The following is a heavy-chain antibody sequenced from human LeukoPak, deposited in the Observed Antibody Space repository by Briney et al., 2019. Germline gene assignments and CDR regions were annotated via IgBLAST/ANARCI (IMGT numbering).Heavy chain of an antibody. D-gene: IGHD3-10*01. J-gene: IGHJ6*02. Sequence: GASVKVSCKASGYTFTSYGISWVRQAPGQGLEWMGWISAYNGNTNYAQKLQGRVNMTTDTSTSTAYMELRSLRSDDTAVYYCAVDYYGSGSTPDYYYYYGMDVWGQGTTVTVSS. CDR3: AVDYYGSGSTPDYYYYYGMDV. CDR1: GYTFTSYG. CDR2: ISAYNGNT. V-gene: IGHV1-18*01.